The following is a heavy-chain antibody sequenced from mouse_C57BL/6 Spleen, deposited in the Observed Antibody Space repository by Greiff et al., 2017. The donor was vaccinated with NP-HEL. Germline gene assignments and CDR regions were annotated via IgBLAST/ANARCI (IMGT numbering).Heavy chain of an antibody. Sequence: VQLQQSGAELVKPGASVKLSCKASGYTFTEYTIHWVKQRSGQGLEWIGWFYPGSGSIKYNEKFKDKATLTADKSSSTVYMELSRLTSEDSAVYFCARHEDRDYSNYGAWFAYWGQGTLVTVSA. CDR3: ARHEDRDYSNYGAWFAY. V-gene: IGHV1-62-2*01. CDR1: GYTFTEYT. J-gene: IGHJ3*01. CDR2: FYPGSGSI. D-gene: IGHD2-5*01.